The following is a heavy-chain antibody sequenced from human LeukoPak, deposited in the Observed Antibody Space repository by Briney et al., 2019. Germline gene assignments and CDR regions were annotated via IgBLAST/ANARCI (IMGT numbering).Heavy chain of an antibody. Sequence: PSQTLSLTCTVSGGSISSGDYYWSWIRQPPGKGLEWIGYIYYSGSTYYNPSLKSRVTISVDTSKNQFSLKLSSVTAADTAVYYCARVFRPYYGSAHFDYWGQGTLVTVSS. D-gene: IGHD3-10*01. V-gene: IGHV4-30-4*01. CDR1: GGSISSGDYY. J-gene: IGHJ4*02. CDR2: IYYSGST. CDR3: ARVFRPYYGSAHFDY.